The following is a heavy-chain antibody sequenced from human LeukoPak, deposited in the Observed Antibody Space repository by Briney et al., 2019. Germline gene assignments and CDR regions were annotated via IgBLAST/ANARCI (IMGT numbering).Heavy chain of an antibody. V-gene: IGHV4-39*07. CDR1: GGSISSSSYY. CDR2: IYYSGST. Sequence: SETLSLTCTVSGGSISSSSYYWGWIRQPPGKGLEWIGSIYYSGSTYYNPSLKSRVTISVDTSKNQFSLKLSSVTAADTAVYYCARARRAIYYKITAAASAFDIWGQGTMVTVSS. CDR3: ARARRAIYYKITAAASAFDI. D-gene: IGHD2-8*01. J-gene: IGHJ3*02.